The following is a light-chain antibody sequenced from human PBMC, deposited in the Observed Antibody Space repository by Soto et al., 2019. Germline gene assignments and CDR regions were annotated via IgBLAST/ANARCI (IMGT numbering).Light chain of an antibody. J-gene: IGKJ1*01. CDR2: DAS. CDR1: QSIRGW. CDR3: QQYSDYSLT. V-gene: IGKV1-5*01. Sequence: DIQMTQSPSTLSASVGDRVTITCRASQSIRGWLAWYQQKPGKAPKLLIYDASNLESGVPSRFSGSGSGTDFTLTISSLQPDDFATFYCQQYSDYSLTLGQGTKVDIK.